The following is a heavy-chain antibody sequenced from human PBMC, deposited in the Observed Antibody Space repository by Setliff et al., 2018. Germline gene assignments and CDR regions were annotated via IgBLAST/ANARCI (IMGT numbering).Heavy chain of an antibody. CDR1: GYTFTSYY. Sequence: VASVKVSCKASGYTFTSYYMHWVRQAPGQGLEWMTMIIPSTGNTNYAQKFQGRVTMTTDRSTSTAYMELRSLTSDDTAVYFCTTSRAPRVVLAADFDLWGQGTLVTAPQ. CDR3: TTSRAPRVVLAADFDL. V-gene: IGHV1-46*01. J-gene: IGHJ4*02. D-gene: IGHD2-21*01. CDR2: IIPSTGNT.